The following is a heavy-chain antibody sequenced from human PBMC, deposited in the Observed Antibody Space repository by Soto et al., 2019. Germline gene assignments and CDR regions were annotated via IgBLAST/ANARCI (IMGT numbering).Heavy chain of an antibody. J-gene: IGHJ4*02. D-gene: IGHD3-3*01. Sequence: SETLSLTCAVYGGSFSGYYWSWIRQPPGKGLEWIGEINHSGSTNYNPSLKSRVTISVDTSKNQFSLKLSSVTAADTAVYYCARIRTNGYFWSGVDYWGQGTLVTVSS. CDR1: GGSFSGYY. CDR2: INHSGST. V-gene: IGHV4-34*01. CDR3: ARIRTNGYFWSGVDY.